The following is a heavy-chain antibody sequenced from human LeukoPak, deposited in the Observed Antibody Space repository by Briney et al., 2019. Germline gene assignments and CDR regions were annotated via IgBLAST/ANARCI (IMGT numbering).Heavy chain of an antibody. J-gene: IGHJ4*02. CDR3: AREYYYDSSKAPLDY. CDR2: ISSSSSYI. Sequence: GGTLRLSCAASGFTVSSNYMTWVRQAPGKGLEWVSSISSSSSYIYYADSVKGRFTISRDNAKNSLYLQMNSLRAEDTAVYYCAREYYYDSSKAPLDYWGQGTLVTVSS. D-gene: IGHD3-22*01. V-gene: IGHV3-21*01. CDR1: GFTVSSNY.